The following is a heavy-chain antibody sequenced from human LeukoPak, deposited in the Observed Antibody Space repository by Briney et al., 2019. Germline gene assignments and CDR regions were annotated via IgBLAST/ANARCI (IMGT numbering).Heavy chain of an antibody. Sequence: SETLSLTCTVSGGSISSSSYYWGWIRQPPGKGLEWIGSIYYSGSTYYNPSLKSRVTISVDTSKNQFSLKLSSVTAADTAVYYCARPTPLIAVAGTGAFDIWGQGTMVTVSS. D-gene: IGHD6-19*01. CDR2: IYYSGST. CDR3: ARPTPLIAVAGTGAFDI. CDR1: GGSISSSSYY. J-gene: IGHJ3*02. V-gene: IGHV4-39*01.